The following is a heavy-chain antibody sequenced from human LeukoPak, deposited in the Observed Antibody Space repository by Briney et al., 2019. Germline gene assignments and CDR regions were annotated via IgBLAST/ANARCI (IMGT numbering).Heavy chain of an antibody. V-gene: IGHV3-23*01. D-gene: IGHD3-3*01. J-gene: IGHJ6*04. Sequence: PGRSLRLSCAASGFTFSNFAMSWVRQSPGKGLEWVSSISPSRDYTYYADSAKGRFTISRDNSRNTLYPQMNPLRAGDSAVYCCAIPPLRFLAESYVMDVWGEGTTVTVST. CDR2: ISPSRDYT. CDR1: GFTFSNFA. CDR3: AIPPLRFLAESYVMDV.